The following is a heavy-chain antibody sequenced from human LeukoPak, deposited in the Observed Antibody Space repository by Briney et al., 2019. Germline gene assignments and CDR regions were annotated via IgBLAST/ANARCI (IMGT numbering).Heavy chain of an antibody. V-gene: IGHV4-39*07. J-gene: IGHJ4*02. D-gene: IGHD3-10*01. CDR2: IYYSGST. CDR1: GGSITSSTYY. Sequence: SETLSLTCTVSGGSITSSTYYWGWIRQPPGKGLEWIGSIYYSGSTYYNPSLKSRVTISVDTSKNQFSLKLSSVTAADTAVYYCARSMVRGVIDYWGQGTLVTVSS. CDR3: ARSMVRGVIDY.